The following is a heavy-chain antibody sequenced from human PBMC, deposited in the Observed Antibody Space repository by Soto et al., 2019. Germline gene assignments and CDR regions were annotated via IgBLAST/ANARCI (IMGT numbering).Heavy chain of an antibody. CDR1: GFTFSSYG. CDR2: ISYDGSNK. J-gene: IGHJ5*02. D-gene: IGHD3-22*01. CDR3: ASTSDDSSGQACDP. V-gene: IGHV3-30*03. Sequence: QVQLVESGGGVVQPGRSLRLSCAASGFTFSSYGMHWVRQAPGKGLEWVAVISYDGSNKYYADSVKGRFTISRDNSKNTLYLQMNRLRAEDTAVYYCASTSDDSSGQACDPWGQGTLVTVSS.